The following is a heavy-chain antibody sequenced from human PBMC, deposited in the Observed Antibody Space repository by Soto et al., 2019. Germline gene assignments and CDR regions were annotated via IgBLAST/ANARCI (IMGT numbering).Heavy chain of an antibody. Sequence: ASVKVSCKASGGTFSSYAISWVRQAPGQGLEWMGGIIPIFGTANYAQKFQGRVTITADESTSTAYMELSSLRSEDTAVYYCARGTAYYDFWSGYYIPCGMDVWGQGTTVTVSS. J-gene: IGHJ6*02. CDR1: GGTFSSYA. CDR2: IIPIFGTA. CDR3: ARGTAYYDFWSGYYIPCGMDV. D-gene: IGHD3-3*01. V-gene: IGHV1-69*13.